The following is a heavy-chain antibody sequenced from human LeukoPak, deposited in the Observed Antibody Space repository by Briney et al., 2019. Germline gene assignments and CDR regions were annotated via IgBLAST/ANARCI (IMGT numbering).Heavy chain of an antibody. CDR1: GGTFSSYA. Sequence: ASVKVSCKASGGTFSSYAISWVRQAPGQGLEWMGGIIPIFGTANCAQKFQGRVTITADKSTSTAYMELSSLRSEDTAVYYCARVKYYYGSGSPPGYWGQGTLVTVSS. CDR3: ARVKYYYGSGSPPGY. D-gene: IGHD3-10*01. J-gene: IGHJ4*02. CDR2: IIPIFGTA. V-gene: IGHV1-69*06.